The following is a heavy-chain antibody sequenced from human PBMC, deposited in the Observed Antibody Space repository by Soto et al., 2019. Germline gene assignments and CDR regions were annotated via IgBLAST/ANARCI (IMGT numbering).Heavy chain of an antibody. CDR3: ARHEGIGVVSGVAFDI. J-gene: IGHJ3*02. D-gene: IGHD3-22*01. CDR1: GGTFSSYT. Sequence: QVQLVQSGAEVKKPGSSVKVSCKASGGTFSSYTISWVRQAPGQGLEWMGRIIPILGIANYAQKFQGRVTITADKSKSRAYLELSSLRSEDTAVYYCARHEGIGVVSGVAFDIWGQGTMVTVSS. V-gene: IGHV1-69*02. CDR2: IIPILGIA.